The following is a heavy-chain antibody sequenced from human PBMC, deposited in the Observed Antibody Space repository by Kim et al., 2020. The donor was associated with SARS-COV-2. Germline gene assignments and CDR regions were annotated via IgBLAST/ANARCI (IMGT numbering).Heavy chain of an antibody. CDR3: ARDGIAVAGNYYYYGMDV. Sequence: GGSLRLSCVASGFTFSSYWMSWVRQAPGKGLEWVANIKQDGSEKYYVDSVKGRFTISRDNAKNSLYLQMNSLRAEDTAVYYCARDGIAVAGNYYYYGMDV. V-gene: IGHV3-7*03. CDR2: IKQDGSEK. J-gene: IGHJ6*01. CDR1: GFTFSSYW. D-gene: IGHD6-19*01.